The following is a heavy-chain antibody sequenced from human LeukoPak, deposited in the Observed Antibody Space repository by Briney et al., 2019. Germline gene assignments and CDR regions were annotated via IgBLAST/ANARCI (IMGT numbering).Heavy chain of an antibody. CDR1: GFTVSSNY. V-gene: IGHV3-66*01. J-gene: IGHJ4*02. CDR2: IYSGGST. D-gene: IGHD6-25*01. CDR3: ARERGPLDY. Sequence: GGSLRLSRVVSGFTVSSNYMSWFRQAPGKGLEWVSVIYSGGSTYYADSVKGRFTISRDNSKNTLYLQMNSLRAEDTAVYYCARERGPLDYWGQGNLVTVSS.